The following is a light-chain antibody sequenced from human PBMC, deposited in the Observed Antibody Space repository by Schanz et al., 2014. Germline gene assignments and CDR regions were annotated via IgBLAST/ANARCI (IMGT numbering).Light chain of an antibody. CDR3: SSYTSSSTWV. J-gene: IGLJ3*02. CDR1: SSDVGGTNY. V-gene: IGLV2-14*01. Sequence: QSVLTQPASVSGSPGQSITLSCTGTSSDVGGTNYVSWYQQHPGKVPKLMIYDVSNRPSGVSNRFSGSKSGNTASLTISGLQAEDEADYYCSSYTSSSTWVFGGGTQLTVL. CDR2: DVS.